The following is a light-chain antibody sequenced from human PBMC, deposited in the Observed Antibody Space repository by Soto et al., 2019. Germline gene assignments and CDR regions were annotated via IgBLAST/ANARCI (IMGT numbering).Light chain of an antibody. CDR3: QQYRSSVT. CDR2: GAS. Sequence: EIVLTQSPGSLSLSPGQRATLSCRASQSVDTTFFAWYQKKPGQAPRLLIYGASKRATAIPDRFSGSGSGTDFTLIISRLEPEDFAVYYCQQYRSSVTFGQGTKVEIK. J-gene: IGKJ1*01. V-gene: IGKV3-20*01. CDR1: QSVDTTF.